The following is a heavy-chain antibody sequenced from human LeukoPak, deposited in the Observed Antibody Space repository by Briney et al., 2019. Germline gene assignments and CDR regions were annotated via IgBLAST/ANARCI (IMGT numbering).Heavy chain of an antibody. CDR3: AKAAGYSTIYWFDP. V-gene: IGHV4-59*01. CDR2: IYYSGTS. Sequence: SETLSLTCTVSGGSIRSSHWSWIRQPPGKGLEFIGYIYYSGTSNYNPSLKSRVTMSVDTSNNQFSLKLNSVTAADTAVYYCAKAAGYSTIYWFDPWGQGTLVTISS. CDR1: GGSIRSSH. J-gene: IGHJ5*02. D-gene: IGHD6-13*01.